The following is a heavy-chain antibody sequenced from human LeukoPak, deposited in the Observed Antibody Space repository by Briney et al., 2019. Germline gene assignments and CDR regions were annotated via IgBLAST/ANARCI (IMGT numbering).Heavy chain of an antibody. CDR3: ARGAYHLSSPTCYPVD. V-gene: IGHV3-21*01. CDR2: ISSGSSYI. D-gene: IGHD2-2*01. Sequence: PGGSLRLSCAASGFSFSSYSMNWVRQAPGKGLEWVSSISSGSSYIYYADSVKGRFTISRDNAKNSLYLQMNSLRAEDTAVYYCARGAYHLSSPTCYPVDWGRGTLVTASS. CDR1: GFSFSSYS. J-gene: IGHJ4*02.